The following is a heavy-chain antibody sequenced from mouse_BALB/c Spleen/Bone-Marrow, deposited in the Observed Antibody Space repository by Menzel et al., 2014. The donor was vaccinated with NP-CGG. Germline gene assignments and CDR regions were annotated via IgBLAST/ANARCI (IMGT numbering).Heavy chain of an antibody. D-gene: IGHD2-4*01. CDR2: IYPSTGYT. J-gene: IGHJ3*01. Sequence: QVQLQQPGAELAKPGASVKMPCKASGYTFTSYWMHWVKQRPGQGLEWIGYIYPSTGYTEHNQKFKDKAIMTADKSSSTAYMQLSSLTSEDSAVYYCARDDYAYWGQGTLVTVSA. V-gene: IGHV1-7*01. CDR3: ARDDYAY. CDR1: GYTFTSYW.